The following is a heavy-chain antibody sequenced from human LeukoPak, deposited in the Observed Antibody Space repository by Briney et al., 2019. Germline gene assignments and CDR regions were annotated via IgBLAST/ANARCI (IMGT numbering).Heavy chain of an antibody. Sequence: PSETLSLTCTVSGGSISSSGYYWGWIRQPPGKGVEWIGSFYYCGSTYYNPSLKSRVTISVDTSKNQLSLRLSSVTAAHTAVYYCARYSYLDYGMDVWGQGTTVTVSS. CDR3: ARYSYLDYGMDV. CDR2: FYYCGST. D-gene: IGHD2-15*01. V-gene: IGHV4-39*01. J-gene: IGHJ6*02. CDR1: GGSISSSGYY.